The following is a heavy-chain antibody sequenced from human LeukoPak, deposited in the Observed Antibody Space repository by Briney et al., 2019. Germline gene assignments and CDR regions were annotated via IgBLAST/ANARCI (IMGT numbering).Heavy chain of an antibody. V-gene: IGHV3-48*04. D-gene: IGHD3-10*01. J-gene: IGHJ6*02. Sequence: GGSLRLSCAASGFTFSDYSMNWVRQAPGRGLEWVSYISSSSNVIYYAESVKGRFTISRDNAKNSLFLQMNGLRAEDTAVYYCAGIYYASGSYTYYYYAMDVWGQGTTVTVSS. CDR3: AGIYYASGSYTYYYYAMDV. CDR2: ISSSSNVI. CDR1: GFTFSDYS.